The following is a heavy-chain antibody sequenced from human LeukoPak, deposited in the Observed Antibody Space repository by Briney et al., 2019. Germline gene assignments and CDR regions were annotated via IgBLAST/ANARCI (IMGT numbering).Heavy chain of an antibody. CDR1: GFTFSSYP. Sequence: HPGGSLRLSCAASGFTFSSYPMSWVRQAPGKGLEWVSYISSSSSTIYYADSVKGRFTISRDNAKNSLYLQMNSLRAEDTAVYYCARGRLTYYYGSGSHRDYFDYWGQGTLVTVSS. CDR2: ISSSSSTI. D-gene: IGHD3-10*01. CDR3: ARGRLTYYYGSGSHRDYFDY. J-gene: IGHJ4*02. V-gene: IGHV3-48*01.